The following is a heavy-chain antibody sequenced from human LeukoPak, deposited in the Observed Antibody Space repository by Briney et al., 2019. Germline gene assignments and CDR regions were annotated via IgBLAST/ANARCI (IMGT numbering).Heavy chain of an antibody. V-gene: IGHV5-51*01. D-gene: IGHD3-3*01. CDR3: GCRDFYSTWSDP. CDR2: IHPGGSAV. CDR1: GPIFTNYW. J-gene: IGHJ5*02. Sequence: GASLQISCQTAGPIFTNYWIGWGRPLPGKGLEWMGIIHPGGSAVQYSLAFQGQVTISADKSINTAYLHWSSLKASDTAIYYCGCRDFYSTWSDPWGQGTLVTVSS.